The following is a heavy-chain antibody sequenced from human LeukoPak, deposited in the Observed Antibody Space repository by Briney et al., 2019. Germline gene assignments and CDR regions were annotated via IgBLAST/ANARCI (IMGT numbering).Heavy chain of an antibody. CDR3: ARDRGYQYYMDV. CDR2: INPNSGGT. CDR1: GYTFSGYY. Sequence: ASVNVSCKASGYTFSGYYMHWVRQAPGQGLEWMGWINPNSGGTNYAQKFQGRVTMTRDTSISTAYMELSRLRSDDTAVYYCARDRGYQYYMDVWGKGTTVTVSS. J-gene: IGHJ6*03. V-gene: IGHV1-2*02. D-gene: IGHD3-10*01.